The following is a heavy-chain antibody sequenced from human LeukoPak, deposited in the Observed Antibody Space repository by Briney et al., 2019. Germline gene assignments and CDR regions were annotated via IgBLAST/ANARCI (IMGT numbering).Heavy chain of an antibody. CDR2: IGTAGDT. CDR3: AKVGYYNDSSGYYLDYFDY. D-gene: IGHD3-22*01. J-gene: IGHJ4*02. Sequence: GGSLRLSCAASGFTFSSYDMHWVRQATGKGLEWVSAIGTAGDTYYPGSVKGRFTISRENAKNTLYLQMNSLRAEDTAVYYCAKVGYYNDSSGYYLDYFDYWGQGTLVTVSS. CDR1: GFTFSSYD. V-gene: IGHV3-13*01.